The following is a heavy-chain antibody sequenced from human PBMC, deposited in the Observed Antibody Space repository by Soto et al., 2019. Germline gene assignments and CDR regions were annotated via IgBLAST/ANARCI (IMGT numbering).Heavy chain of an antibody. D-gene: IGHD6-19*01. CDR1: GGSISSGQW. Sequence: QVELQESGPGLVKTSGALSLTCAVSGGSISSGQWWSWVRQPPGEGLEWIGEIFQSGTTNYNPSVESRVIISMDKSKNQFSLEVISVTAADTAVYFCARHIAVAGTRGFDYWGQGTLVTVSS. V-gene: IGHV4-4*02. CDR2: IFQSGTT. J-gene: IGHJ4*02. CDR3: ARHIAVAGTRGFDY.